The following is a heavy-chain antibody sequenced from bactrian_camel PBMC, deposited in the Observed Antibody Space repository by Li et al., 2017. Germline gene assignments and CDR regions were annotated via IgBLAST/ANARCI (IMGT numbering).Heavy chain of an antibody. CDR2: INSAGTT. Sequence: QLVESGGGLVQPGGSLRLSCAASGLTFSNYYTNWVHQAPGKGLEWVSGINSAGTTYYADSVKGRFTISRDNAKNTLYLQLNSLKTEDTAMYYCAKSGDTRPPGPGTQVTVS. V-gene: IGHV3S1*01. J-gene: IGHJ4*01. CDR1: GLTFSNYY. D-gene: IGHD3*01.